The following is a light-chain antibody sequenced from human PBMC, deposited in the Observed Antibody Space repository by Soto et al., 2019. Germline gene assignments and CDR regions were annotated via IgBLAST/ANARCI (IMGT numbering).Light chain of an antibody. CDR1: SSDVGGYNY. V-gene: IGLV2-14*01. CDR2: DVR. J-gene: IGLJ1*01. CDR3: SSYTSGFYV. Sequence: QSVLAQPASVSGSPGQSITISCTGTSSDVGGYNYVSWYQQHPGKAPKLMIYDVRDRPSGVSNRFSGSKSGNTASLTISGLQAEDEADYYCSSYTSGFYVFGTGTKVTVL.